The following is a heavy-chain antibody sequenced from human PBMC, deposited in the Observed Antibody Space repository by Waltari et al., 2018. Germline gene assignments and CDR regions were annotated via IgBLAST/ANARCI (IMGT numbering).Heavy chain of an antibody. CDR1: VGSFCGYY. J-gene: IGHJ4*02. CDR2: INHSGST. V-gene: IGHV4-34*01. Sequence: QVQLQQWGAGLLKPSETLSLTSAVYVGSFCGYYWSWIRQPPGKGLEWIGEINHSGSTNYNPSLKSRVTISVDTSKNQFSLKLSSVTAADTAVYYCATTLRRGSGSYYQLLDYWGQGTLVTVSS. CDR3: ATTLRRGSGSYYQLLDY. D-gene: IGHD3-10*01.